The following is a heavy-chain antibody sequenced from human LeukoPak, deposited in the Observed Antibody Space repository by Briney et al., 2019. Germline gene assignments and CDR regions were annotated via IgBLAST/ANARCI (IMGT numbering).Heavy chain of an antibody. CDR2: INTDGSGT. D-gene: IGHD2-2*01. V-gene: IGHV3-74*01. CDR1: GFTFSSYW. J-gene: IGHJ5*02. Sequence: PGGSLRLSCAASGFTFSSYWMHWVRQAPGKGLVWVSRINTDGSGTNYEDSVKGRFTISRDNAKNTLYLQMNSLRVEDSAVYYCAREKDIVVVSTAEVPFDPWGQGTLVTVSS. CDR3: AREKDIVVVSTAEVPFDP.